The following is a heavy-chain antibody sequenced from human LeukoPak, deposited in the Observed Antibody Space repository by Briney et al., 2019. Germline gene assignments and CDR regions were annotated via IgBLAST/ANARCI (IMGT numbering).Heavy chain of an antibody. Sequence: GGSLRLSCAASGFNFKSYGMHWVRQAPGKGLEWVALIRHDGRNKYYADSVKGRFTISRDNSKNTLNLQMNSLSSEDTALYYCVKDRSFYYDSSGTSLSYYFDYWGQGTLVTVSS. CDR2: IRHDGRNK. D-gene: IGHD3-22*01. J-gene: IGHJ4*02. V-gene: IGHV3-30*02. CDR3: VKDRSFYYDSSGTSLSYYFDY. CDR1: GFNFKSYG.